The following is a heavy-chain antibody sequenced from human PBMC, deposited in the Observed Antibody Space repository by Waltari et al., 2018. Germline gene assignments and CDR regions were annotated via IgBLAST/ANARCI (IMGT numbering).Heavy chain of an antibody. CDR2: IYSGGST. D-gene: IGHD7-27*01. CDR1: GFTVSSNY. CDR3: ARWGLTGDWGVHDY. Sequence: EVQLVESGGGLVQPGGSLRLSCAASGFTVSSNYMSWVRPAPGKGLEWVSVIYSGGSTYYADSVKGRFTISRHNSKNTLYLQMNSLRAEDTAVYYCARWGLTGDWGVHDYWGQGTLVTVSS. J-gene: IGHJ4*02. V-gene: IGHV3-53*04.